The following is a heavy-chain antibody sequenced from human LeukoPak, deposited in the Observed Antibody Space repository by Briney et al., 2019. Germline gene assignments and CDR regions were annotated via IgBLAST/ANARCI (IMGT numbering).Heavy chain of an antibody. D-gene: IGHD3-9*01. CDR2: IYYSGST. J-gene: IGHJ4*02. Sequence: PSETLSLTCTVSGGSISSYYWSWIRQPPGKGLEWIGYIYYSGSTNYNPSLKSRVTISVDTSKNQFSLKLSSVTAADTAVYYCARLDYDILTGDYYFDYWGQGTLVTVSS. CDR1: GGSISSYY. V-gene: IGHV4-59*08. CDR3: ARLDYDILTGDYYFDY.